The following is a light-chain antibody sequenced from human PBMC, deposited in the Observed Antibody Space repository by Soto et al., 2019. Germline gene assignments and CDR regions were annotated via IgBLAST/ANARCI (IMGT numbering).Light chain of an antibody. CDR2: YDS. CDR1: TSGSRS. V-gene: IGLV3-21*04. Sequence: SYELTQPPSVSVAPGKTARITCGGNTSGSRSVHWYQHKPGQAPVLVIFYDSDRPSGIPERFSGSKSGNTATLTIARVEAGDEADYYCQVWDSNRDHYVFGTGTQLTVL. CDR3: QVWDSNRDHYV. J-gene: IGLJ1*01.